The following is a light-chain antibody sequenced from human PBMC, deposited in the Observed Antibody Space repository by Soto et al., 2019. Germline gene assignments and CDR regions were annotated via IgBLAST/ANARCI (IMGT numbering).Light chain of an antibody. J-gene: IGLJ2*01. CDR3: ATWDDGMISPV. CDR2: MNN. CDR1: SSNIGINF. V-gene: IGLV1-47*01. Sequence: QLVLTQPPSASGAPGQRVTISCSGSSSNIGINFVYWYQQLPGTAPKLLISMNNQRPSGVPDRFSASKSGTSASLAISGLRSEDEADYICATWDDGMISPVFGGGTKVTVL.